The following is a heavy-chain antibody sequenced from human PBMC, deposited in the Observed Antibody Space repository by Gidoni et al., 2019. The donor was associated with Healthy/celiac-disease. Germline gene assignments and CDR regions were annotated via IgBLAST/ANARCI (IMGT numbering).Heavy chain of an antibody. CDR3: ARDRKTTVTTRPYYYYGMDV. J-gene: IGHJ6*02. CDR1: GGSFSGYY. Sequence: QVQLQQWGAGLLTPSETLSLTCAVYGGSFSGYYCSWIRQPPGKGLEWIGEINHSGSTNYNPSLKSRVTISVDTSKNQFSLKLSSVTAADTAVYYCARDRKTTVTTRPYYYYGMDVWGQGTTVTVSS. CDR2: INHSGST. D-gene: IGHD4-17*01. V-gene: IGHV4-34*01.